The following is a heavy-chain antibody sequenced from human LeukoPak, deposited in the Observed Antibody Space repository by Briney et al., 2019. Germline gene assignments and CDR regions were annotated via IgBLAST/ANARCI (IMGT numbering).Heavy chain of an antibody. V-gene: IGHV4-30-2*01. CDR3: ARTALGYFDY. CDR1: GGSISSGGYS. J-gene: IGHJ4*02. Sequence: SVTLSLTCAVSGGSISSGGYSWSWIRQPPGKGLEWIGYIYHSGSTYYNPSLKSRVTISVDRSKNQFSLKLSSVTAADTAVYYCARTALGYFDYWGQGTLVTVSS. CDR2: IYHSGST. D-gene: IGHD7-27*01.